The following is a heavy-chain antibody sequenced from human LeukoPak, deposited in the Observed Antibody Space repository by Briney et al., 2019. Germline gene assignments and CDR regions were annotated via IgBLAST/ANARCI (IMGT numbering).Heavy chain of an antibody. J-gene: IGHJ5*02. CDR1: GDTFTDYY. CDR2: INPNSGGT. CDR3: AKLPSSATLPA. V-gene: IGHV1-2*02. Sequence: ASVKVSCKPSGDTFTDYYTHWVRQAPGQGLEWMGWINPNSGGTSYAQKFQGRVTMTRDTSISTAYMELSSLRSDDTAIYYCAKLPSSATLPAWGQGTLVTVSS. D-gene: IGHD1-1*01.